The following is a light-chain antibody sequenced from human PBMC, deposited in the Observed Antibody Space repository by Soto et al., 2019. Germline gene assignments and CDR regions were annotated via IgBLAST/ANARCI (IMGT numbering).Light chain of an antibody. Sequence: QSVLTQPPSASGSPGQSVTISCTGTSSDVGGYNYVSWYQQHPGKAPKLMIYEVNKRPSGAPNRFSGSKSANTASLTVSGLQAEDEADYYCSSYATTYTYVFGTGTKLTVL. CDR1: SSDVGGYNY. CDR2: EVN. CDR3: SSYATTYTYV. V-gene: IGLV2-8*01. J-gene: IGLJ1*01.